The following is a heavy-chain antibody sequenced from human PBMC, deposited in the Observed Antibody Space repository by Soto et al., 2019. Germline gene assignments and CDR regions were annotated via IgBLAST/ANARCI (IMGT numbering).Heavy chain of an antibody. J-gene: IGHJ4*02. Sequence: SENLSLTCTVSGGSISSYYWSWIRQPPGKGLEWIGYIYYSGSTNYNPSLKSRVTISVDTSKNQFSLKLSSVTAADTAVYYCARGGGLGYCTNGVCYTPFFDYWGQGTLVTVSS. CDR3: ARGGGLGYCTNGVCYTPFFDY. D-gene: IGHD2-8*01. CDR2: IYYSGST. CDR1: GGSISSYY. V-gene: IGHV4-59*01.